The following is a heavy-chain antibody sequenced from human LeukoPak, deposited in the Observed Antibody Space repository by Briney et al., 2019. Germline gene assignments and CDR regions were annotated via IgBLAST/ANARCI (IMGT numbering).Heavy chain of an antibody. V-gene: IGHV3-48*01. D-gene: IGHD3-10*01. CDR1: GFTFSSYS. CDR3: AKTKWFGEFWG. J-gene: IGHJ4*02. CDR2: ISSSSSTI. Sequence: GGSLRLSCAASGFTFSSYSMNWVRQAPGKGLEWVSYISSSSSTIYYADSVKGRFTISRDNAKNSLYLQMNSLRAEDTAVYYCAKTKWFGEFWGWGQGTLVTVSS.